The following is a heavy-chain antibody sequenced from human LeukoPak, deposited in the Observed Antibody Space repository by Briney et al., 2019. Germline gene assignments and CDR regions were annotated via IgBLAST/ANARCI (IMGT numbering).Heavy chain of an antibody. J-gene: IGHJ4*02. CDR3: ARQRGYSSRPFDY. CDR1: GYSFTSYW. CDR2: IYPGDSDT. D-gene: IGHD6-13*01. V-gene: IGHV5-51*01. Sequence: GESLKISCKGSGYSFTSYWIGWVRQMPGKGLEWMGIIYPGDSDTRSSPSFQGQVTISADKSISTAYLQRSSLKASDTAMYYCARQRGYSSRPFDYWGQGTLVTVSS.